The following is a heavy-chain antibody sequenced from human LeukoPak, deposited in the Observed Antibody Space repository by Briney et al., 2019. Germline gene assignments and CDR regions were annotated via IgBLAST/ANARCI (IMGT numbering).Heavy chain of an antibody. CDR2: INPNSGGT. CDR3: ARDQESIAAREAIDY. CDR1: GYTFTGYY. V-gene: IGHV1-2*06. J-gene: IGHJ4*02. D-gene: IGHD6-6*01. Sequence: ASVKVSCKASGYTFTGYYMHWVRQAPGQGLEWMGRINPNSGGTNYAQQFQGRVTMTRDTSISTAYMELSRLRSDDTAVYYCARDQESIAAREAIDYWGQGTLVAVSS.